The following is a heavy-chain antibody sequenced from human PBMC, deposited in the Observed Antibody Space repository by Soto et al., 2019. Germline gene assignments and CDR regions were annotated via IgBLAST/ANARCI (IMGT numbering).Heavy chain of an antibody. CDR1: GFSLSSHA. CDR2: ISDSGATS. CDR3: AKVKYYYVSGGNPPVGY. Sequence: GGSLRLSCVASGFSLSSHAVSWVRQTPEKGLEWVSSISDSGATSSYADFVKGRFTVSRDNSRNTLYLQMDSLRVEDTAVYYRAKVKYYYVSGGNPPVGYWGQGTVVTVSS. V-gene: IGHV3-23*01. J-gene: IGHJ4*02. D-gene: IGHD3-10*02.